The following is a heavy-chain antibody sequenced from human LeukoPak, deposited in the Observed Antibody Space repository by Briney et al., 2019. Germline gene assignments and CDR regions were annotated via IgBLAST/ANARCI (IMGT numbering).Heavy chain of an antibody. J-gene: IGHJ4*02. CDR1: GYSFTNYW. Sequence: GKSLKISCKGSGYSFTNYWIGWVRQMPGKGLEWMGIIYPGDSDTRYSPSFQGQVTFSADKSISTAYLQWSSLKTSDTAMYYCASPYGSYTGACDYWGQGTLVTVSS. CDR2: IYPGDSDT. CDR3: ASPYGSYTGACDY. D-gene: IGHD1-26*01. V-gene: IGHV5-51*01.